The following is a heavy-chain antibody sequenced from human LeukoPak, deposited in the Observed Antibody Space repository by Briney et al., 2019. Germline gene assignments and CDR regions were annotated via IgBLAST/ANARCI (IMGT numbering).Heavy chain of an antibody. J-gene: IGHJ4*02. CDR3: ARGSSAGWSLYFDY. CDR1: RFTFSNYG. D-gene: IGHD6-19*01. Sequence: PGGSLRLSCAGSRFTFSNYGLSWVRQAPGKGLEWVSVIPASGGSTYYADSVKGRFTISRDNSKNTLYLQVSSLRAEDTAVYYCARGSSAGWSLYFDYWGQGTLVTVSS. CDR2: IPASGGST. V-gene: IGHV3-23*01.